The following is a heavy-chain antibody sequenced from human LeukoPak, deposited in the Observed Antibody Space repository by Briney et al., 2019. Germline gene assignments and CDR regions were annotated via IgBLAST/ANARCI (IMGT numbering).Heavy chain of an antibody. CDR3: ATASGNSFFDY. Sequence: SQTLSLTCTVSGDSISSTGRHWTWIRQLPGKGLEWIGYITNSGNAYYTPSLRSRLTISVDTSANQFSLRLSALTAADTAMYYCATASGNSFFDYWGQGTPVIVSS. CDR1: GDSISSTGRH. CDR2: ITNSGNA. V-gene: IGHV4-31*03. J-gene: IGHJ4*02. D-gene: IGHD3-10*01.